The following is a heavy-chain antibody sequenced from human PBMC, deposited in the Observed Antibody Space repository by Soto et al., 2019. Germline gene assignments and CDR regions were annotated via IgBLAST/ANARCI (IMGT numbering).Heavy chain of an antibody. CDR2: IYYSGST. D-gene: IGHD2-2*01. J-gene: IGHJ3*02. CDR1: GGSISSSSYY. V-gene: IGHV4-31*06. CDR3: VGAYCSSTSCYGVGAFDI. Sequence: SETLSLTCTVSGGSISSSSYYWGWIRQHPGKGLEWIGYIYYSGSTYYNPSPKSRVTISVDTSKNQFSLKLSSVTAADTAVYYCVGAYCSSTSCYGVGAFDIWGQGTMVTVS.